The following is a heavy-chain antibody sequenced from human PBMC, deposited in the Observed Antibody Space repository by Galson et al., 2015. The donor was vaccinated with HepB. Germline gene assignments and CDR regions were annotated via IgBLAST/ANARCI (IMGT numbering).Heavy chain of an antibody. CDR3: ARVVPAAIPRTTYYYYYMDV. Sequence: SLRLSCAASGFTFSNYWMSWVRQAPGKGLEWVANIKQDGSEKYYVDSVKGRFTISRDNAKNSLYLQMNSLRAEDTAVYYCARVVPAAIPRTTYYYYYMDVWGKGTTVTVSS. CDR1: GFTFSNYW. V-gene: IGHV3-7*01. CDR2: IKQDGSEK. J-gene: IGHJ6*03. D-gene: IGHD2-2*02.